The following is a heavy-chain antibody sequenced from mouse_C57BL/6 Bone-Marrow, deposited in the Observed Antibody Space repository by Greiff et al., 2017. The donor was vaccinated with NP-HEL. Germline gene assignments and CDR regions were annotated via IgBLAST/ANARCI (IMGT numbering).Heavy chain of an antibody. CDR2: IYPRSGNT. CDR1: GYTFTSYG. J-gene: IGHJ3*01. CDR3: ARDFITTVGAPFAY. Sequence: VQLQQSGAELARPGASVKLSCKASGYTFTSYGISWVKQRTGQGLEWIGEIYPRSGNTYYNEKFKGKATLTADKSSSTAYMELRSLTSEDSAVYFCARDFITTVGAPFAYWGQGTLVTVSA. D-gene: IGHD1-1*01. V-gene: IGHV1-81*01.